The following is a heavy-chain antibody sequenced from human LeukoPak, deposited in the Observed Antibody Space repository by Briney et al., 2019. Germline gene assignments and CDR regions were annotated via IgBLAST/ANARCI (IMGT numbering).Heavy chain of an antibody. CDR2: IYIGESDV. CDR3: ARHGGKYSHSIDS. Sequence: GASLQISCQGPGNSFTNSWIGWVRQMPGKGLEWVGIIYIGESDVRYSPSFQGQVTISADKSISSAYLQWSSLKDSDTAMYYCARHGGKYSHSIDSWGQGTLVTVSS. D-gene: IGHD3-16*01. CDR1: GNSFTNSW. J-gene: IGHJ4*02. V-gene: IGHV5-51*01.